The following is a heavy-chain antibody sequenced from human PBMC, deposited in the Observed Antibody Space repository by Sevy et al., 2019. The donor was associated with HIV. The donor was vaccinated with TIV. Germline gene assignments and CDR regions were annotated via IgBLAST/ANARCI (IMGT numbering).Heavy chain of an antibody. CDR3: ATHAGIAAAGRVFDY. Sequence: GGSLRLSCVASGFTFSDHYMEWVRQAPGKGLEWVGRTRNKVDGYTTEYAVSVKGRFTISRDESKNSLYVQMNSLKAEDTAVYYCATHAGIAAAGRVFDYWGQGTLVTVSS. CDR2: TRNKVDGYTT. D-gene: IGHD6-13*01. V-gene: IGHV3-72*01. CDR1: GFTFSDHY. J-gene: IGHJ4*02.